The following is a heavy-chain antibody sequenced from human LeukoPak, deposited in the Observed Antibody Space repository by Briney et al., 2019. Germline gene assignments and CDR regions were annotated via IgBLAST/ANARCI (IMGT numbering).Heavy chain of an antibody. D-gene: IGHD3-10*01. CDR1: GYTFNSYG. V-gene: IGHV1-18*01. J-gene: IGHJ5*02. CDR2: ISTYKDST. CDR3: ATWIREITMVRAASNWFDP. Sequence: ASVKLSCKASGYTFNSYGISWVRQAPGQGLEWMGWISTYKDSTNYAQKFQGRVTMTGDTSTDTAYMELSSLRSEDTAVYYCATWIREITMVRAASNWFDPWGQGTLVTVSS.